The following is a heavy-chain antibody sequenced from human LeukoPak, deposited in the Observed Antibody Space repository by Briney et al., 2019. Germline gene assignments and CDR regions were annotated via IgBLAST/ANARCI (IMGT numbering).Heavy chain of an antibody. D-gene: IGHD1-26*01. Sequence: GESLKISCKGSGYSFTSYWIGWVRQMPGKGLEWMGIIYPGDSDTRYSPSFQGQVTNSADKSISTTYLQWSSLEASDTAMYYCARGSGSYHTAYMNWGQGTLVTVSS. J-gene: IGHJ4*02. CDR3: ARGSGSYHTAYMN. CDR2: IYPGDSDT. CDR1: GYSFTSYW. V-gene: IGHV5-51*01.